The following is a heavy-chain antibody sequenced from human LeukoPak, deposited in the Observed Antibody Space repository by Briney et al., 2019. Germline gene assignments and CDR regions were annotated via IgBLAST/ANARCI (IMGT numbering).Heavy chain of an antibody. CDR2: VDPNSDDT. CDR3: AKRGHSYGDFDY. V-gene: IGHV1-8*01. D-gene: IGHD5-18*01. CDR1: GYTFTSYD. J-gene: IGHJ4*02. Sequence: GASVKVSCKTSGYTFTSYDINWVRQATGQGLEWVGWVDPNSDDTGYAQKFQGRVTMTRNTSISTAYMELNSLRSEDTAVYYCAKRGHSYGDFDYWGQGTLVTVSP.